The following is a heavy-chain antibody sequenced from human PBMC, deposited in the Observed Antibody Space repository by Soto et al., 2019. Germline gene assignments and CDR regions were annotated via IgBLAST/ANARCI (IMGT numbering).Heavy chain of an antibody. CDR1: GFSLSTSGRY. CDR3: ARITRGYGGYDFYSSSSGVDA. J-gene: IGHJ6*02. CDR2: INGDDHK. Sequence: SGPTLVNPTRPLTLTCTFSGFSLSTSGRYGSWILQPPGKARGWLALINGDDHKYYGTSLKTRLTIPKDTSKNQVVLTMTNMDPADTATYYCARITRGYGGYDFYSSSSGVDAWGQGPTSPVS. V-gene: IGHV2-70*01. D-gene: IGHD5-12*01.